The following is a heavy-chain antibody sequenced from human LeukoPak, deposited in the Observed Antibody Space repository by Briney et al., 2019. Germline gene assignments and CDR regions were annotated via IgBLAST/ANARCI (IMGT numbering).Heavy chain of an antibody. CDR1: GDFISSSSYY. J-gene: IGHJ1*01. D-gene: IGHD3-22*01. CDR3: ARRRYYDSTGYFE. Sequence: PSETLSLTXTVSGDFISSSSYYWGWIRQPPGKGLEWIGDIYYTGKTYYNPSLKSRVFISIDTSKNYFSLNLNFVTAADTAVYYCARRRYYDSTGYFEWGRGSLVTVSS. CDR2: IYYTGKT. V-gene: IGHV4-39*02.